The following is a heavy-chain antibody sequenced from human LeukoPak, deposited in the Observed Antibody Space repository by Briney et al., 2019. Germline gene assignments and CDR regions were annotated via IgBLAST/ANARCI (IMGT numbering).Heavy chain of an antibody. V-gene: IGHV1-46*01. CDR3: AREGPHAFDI. CDR1: GYTFTSYY. J-gene: IGHJ3*02. CDR2: INPSGGST. D-gene: IGHD1-14*01. Sequence: GASVKVSCKASGYTFTSYYMHWVRQAPGQGLEWMGIINPSGGSTGYAQKFQGRVTITRNTSISTAYMELSSLRSEDTAVYYCAREGPHAFDIWGQGTMVTVSS.